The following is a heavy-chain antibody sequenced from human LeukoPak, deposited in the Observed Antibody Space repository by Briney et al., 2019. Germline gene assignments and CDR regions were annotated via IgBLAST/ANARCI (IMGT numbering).Heavy chain of an antibody. D-gene: IGHD2-2*02. CDR2: MNHNSGNT. J-gene: IGHJ6*02. CDR1: GYTFTSYD. V-gene: IGHV1-8*01. Sequence: ASVKVSCTASGYTFTSYDINWVRQATGQGLEWMGWMNHNSGNTGYAQKFQGRVTMTRNTSISTAYMELNSLRSEDTAVYYCAMGRCSSTSCYMGYYYYYGMDVWGQGTTVTVSS. CDR3: AMGRCSSTSCYMGYYYYYGMDV.